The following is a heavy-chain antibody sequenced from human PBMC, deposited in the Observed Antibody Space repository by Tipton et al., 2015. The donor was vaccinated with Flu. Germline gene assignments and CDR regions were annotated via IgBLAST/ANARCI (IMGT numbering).Heavy chain of an antibody. CDR2: IYHNGST. CDR1: GYPLTSGYY. CDR3: ARRGDYLIDK. J-gene: IGHJ4*02. D-gene: IGHD4-17*01. Sequence: TLSLTCAVSGYPLTSGYYWGWIRQPPGKGPQWIGSIYHNGSTYYNPSLESRFIMSVDTSKNEFSLKVTSVTAADTALYYCARRGDYLIDKWGQGTLVTVSS. V-gene: IGHV4-38-2*01.